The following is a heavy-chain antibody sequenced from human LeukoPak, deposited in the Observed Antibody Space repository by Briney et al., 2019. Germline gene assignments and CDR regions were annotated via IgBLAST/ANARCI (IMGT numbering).Heavy chain of an antibody. CDR3: ARRGEGSTGWHYFEY. Sequence: GTSLRLSCTASGFTFSNYAMHLVRQAPSKGLEWVRISWSDGSNKYYAESMKGRFTISRDNSKNTLYLEMNSLRTEDTAVYYCARRGEGSTGWHYFEYWGQGTLVTVSS. J-gene: IGHJ4*02. CDR2: SWSDGSNK. CDR1: GFTFSNYA. V-gene: IGHV3-33*01. D-gene: IGHD6-19*01.